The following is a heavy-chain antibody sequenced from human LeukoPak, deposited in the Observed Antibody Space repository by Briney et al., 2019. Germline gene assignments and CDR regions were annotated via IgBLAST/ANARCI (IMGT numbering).Heavy chain of an antibody. D-gene: IGHD6-13*01. J-gene: IGHJ4*02. V-gene: IGHV3-48*03. CDR2: ISSSGSTI. Sequence: GGSLRLSCAASGFTFSSYEMNWVRQAPGKGLEWVSYISSSGSTIYYADSVKDRFTISRDDAKNSLYLQMSSLRAEDTAVYYCSRTLHSSSWYYWGQGTLVTVSS. CDR3: SRTLHSSSWYY. CDR1: GFTFSSYE.